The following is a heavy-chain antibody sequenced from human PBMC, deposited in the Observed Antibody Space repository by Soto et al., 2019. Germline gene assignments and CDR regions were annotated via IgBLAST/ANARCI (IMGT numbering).Heavy chain of an antibody. CDR3: AKRKDIVVVVAATWFDP. D-gene: IGHD2-15*01. CDR1: GFTFSRYA. J-gene: IGHJ5*02. Sequence: EVQLLESGGGLVQPGGSLRLSCAASGFTFSRYAMSWVRQAPGKGMEWGSAISGSGGSTYYADSVKGRFTISRDNSKNTVYLQMNSLRAEDTAVYYCAKRKDIVVVVAATWFDPWGQGTLVTVSS. V-gene: IGHV3-23*01. CDR2: ISGSGGST.